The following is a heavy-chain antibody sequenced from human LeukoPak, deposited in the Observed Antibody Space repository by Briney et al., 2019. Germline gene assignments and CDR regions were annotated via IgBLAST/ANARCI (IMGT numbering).Heavy chain of an antibody. CDR2: IYYSGST. D-gene: IGHD2-2*01. CDR1: SGSISSYY. V-gene: IGHV4-59*01. CDR3: ARGGQLLLPYYFDY. Sequence: SETLSLTCTVSSGSISSYYWSWIRQPPGKGLEWIGYIYYSGSTNYNPSLKSRVTISADTSMNQFSLKLSSVTAADTAVYYCARGGQLLLPYYFDYWGQGTLVTVSS. J-gene: IGHJ4*02.